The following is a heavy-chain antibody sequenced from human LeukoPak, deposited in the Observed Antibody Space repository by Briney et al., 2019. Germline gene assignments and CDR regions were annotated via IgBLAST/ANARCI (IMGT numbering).Heavy chain of an antibody. D-gene: IGHD3-10*01. V-gene: IGHV3-23*01. CDR2: INGGGIVT. CDR1: GFSFSNYA. J-gene: IGHJ4*02. Sequence: GGSLRLSCATSGFSFSNYALSWVRQAPGKGLEWVSAINGGGIVTYYADSVKGRFTISRDNSKNTLYLQMSSLRAEDTAMYYCARGHASSGGFFDYWGQGDLVTVSS. CDR3: ARGHASSGGFFDY.